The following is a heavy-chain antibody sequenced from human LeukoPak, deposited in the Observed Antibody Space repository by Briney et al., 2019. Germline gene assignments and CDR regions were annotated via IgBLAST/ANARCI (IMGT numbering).Heavy chain of an antibody. CDR3: ARSVVPAAICWFDP. CDR2: IYYSGST. D-gene: IGHD2-2*02. CDR1: GGSISSGGYY. V-gene: IGHV4-31*03. Sequence: PSETLSLTCTVSGGSISSGGYYWSWIRQHPGKGLEWIGYIYYSGSTYYNPSLKSRVTISVDTSKNQFSLKLSSVTAADTAVYYCARSVVPAAICWFDPWGQGTLVTVSS. J-gene: IGHJ5*02.